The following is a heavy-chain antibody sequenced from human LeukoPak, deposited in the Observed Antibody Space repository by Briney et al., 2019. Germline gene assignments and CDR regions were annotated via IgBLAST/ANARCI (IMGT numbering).Heavy chain of an antibody. CDR1: GFTFSSYS. Sequence: GGSLRLSCAASGFTFSSYSMNWVRQAPGKGLEWVSSISSSSSYIYYADSVKGRFTISRDNAKNSLYLQVNSLRAEDTAVYYCARESGGKSSYFDYWGQGTLVTVSS. J-gene: IGHJ4*02. D-gene: IGHD1-26*01. CDR2: ISSSSSYI. CDR3: ARESGGKSSYFDY. V-gene: IGHV3-21*01.